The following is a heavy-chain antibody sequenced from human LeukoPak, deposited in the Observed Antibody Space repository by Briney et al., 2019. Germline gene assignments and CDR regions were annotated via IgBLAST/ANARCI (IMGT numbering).Heavy chain of an antibody. CDR3: ARYHGSGRWFDP. V-gene: IGHV4-31*03. CDR2: IGYSGTT. J-gene: IGHJ5*02. CDR1: GDSISSGDYY. Sequence: SETLSLTCTVSGDSISSGDYYWSWIRQHPGRDLEWIGYIGYSGTTYYNPSLRSRVTISVDTSKIQFSLQLSSVTAADTAVYYCARYHGSGRWFDPWGQGTLVTVSS. D-gene: IGHD3-10*01.